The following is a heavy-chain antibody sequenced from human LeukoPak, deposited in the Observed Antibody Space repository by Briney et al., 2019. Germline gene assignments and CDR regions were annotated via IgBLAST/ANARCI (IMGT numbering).Heavy chain of an antibody. CDR3: AKDIRADYWDGMDV. Sequence: GGSLRLSCAASGFTFSYHWMTWVRQAPGKGLEWVANIKNDGAVKNYVDSVKGRFTISRDNAKNSLYLQMNSLRAEDTALYYCAKDIRADYWDGMDVWGQGTTVTVSS. CDR2: IKNDGAVK. D-gene: IGHD4/OR15-4a*01. CDR1: GFTFSYHW. J-gene: IGHJ6*02. V-gene: IGHV3-7*03.